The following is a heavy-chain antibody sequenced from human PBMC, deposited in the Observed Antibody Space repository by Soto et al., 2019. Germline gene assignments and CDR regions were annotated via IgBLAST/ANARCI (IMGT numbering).Heavy chain of an antibody. CDR1: GDSISSSFW. Sequence: PSETLSLPCSVSGDSISSSFWWSWVRQPPGKGLEWIGEIYHTESTVYNPSLKSRVTISVDKSKNQFSLSLDSVTAADTAVYYCARYDFGTFDYWGRGILVTVSS. D-gene: IGHD4-17*01. CDR2: IYHTEST. J-gene: IGHJ4*02. CDR3: ARYDFGTFDY. V-gene: IGHV4-4*02.